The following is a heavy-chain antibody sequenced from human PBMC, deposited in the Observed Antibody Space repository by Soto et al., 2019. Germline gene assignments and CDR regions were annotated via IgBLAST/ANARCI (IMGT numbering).Heavy chain of an antibody. CDR3: ARPNGPTQVAAFDI. CDR1: GYTFTGYY. Sequence: GASVKVSCKASGYTFTGYYMHWVRQAPGQGLEWMGWINPNSGGTNYAQKFQGWVTMTRDTSISTAYMELSRLRSDDTAVYYCARPNGPTQVAAFDIWGQGTMVTVSS. J-gene: IGHJ3*02. D-gene: IGHD2-8*01. CDR2: INPNSGGT. V-gene: IGHV1-2*04.